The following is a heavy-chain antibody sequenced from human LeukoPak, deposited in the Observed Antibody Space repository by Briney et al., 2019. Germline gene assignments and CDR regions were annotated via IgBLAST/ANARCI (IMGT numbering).Heavy chain of an antibody. D-gene: IGHD3-22*01. J-gene: IGHJ4*02. CDR1: GYSFTTYW. Sequence: GESLKISCKGCGYSFTTYWIGWVRQMPGKGLEWMGIIYPGDSDTRYSPSFQGQVTISADKSISTAYLQWSRLKASDTAMYYCATGKGKYYDSRGYYPGPFFFDYWGQGTLVTVSS. CDR3: ATGKGKYYDSRGYYPGPFFFDY. V-gene: IGHV5-51*01. CDR2: IYPGDSDT.